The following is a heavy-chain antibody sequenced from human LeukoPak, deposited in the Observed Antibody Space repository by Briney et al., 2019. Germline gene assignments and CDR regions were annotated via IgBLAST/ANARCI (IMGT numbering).Heavy chain of an antibody. V-gene: IGHV4-38-2*02. J-gene: IGHJ3*02. CDR1: GYSISSGYY. CDR2: IYSSGGT. CDR3: ARSDGYGLVGI. D-gene: IGHD3-10*01. Sequence: SETLSLTCTVSGYSISSGYYWGWIRPPPGNTLEWIGSIYSSGGTYYNPSLKSRVIIIIDTPKNHFSLTLSSVTAADTAVYYCARSDGYGLVGIWGQGTMVTVSS.